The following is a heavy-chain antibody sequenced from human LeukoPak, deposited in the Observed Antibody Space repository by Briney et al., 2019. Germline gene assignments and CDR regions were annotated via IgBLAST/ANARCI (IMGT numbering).Heavy chain of an antibody. CDR1: GYSCNIYG. J-gene: IGHJ5*02. D-gene: IGHD1-14*01. CDR3: ARAVSSRRRFDP. V-gene: IGHV1-18*01. CDR2: ISANNGNT. Sequence: ASVKVSCKASGYSCNIYGINWVRQAPGQGLEWMGWISANNGNTNYAQKLQGRVTMTTDTSTSTAYMELRSLRSDDTAVYYCARAVSSRRRFDPWGQGTLVTVSS.